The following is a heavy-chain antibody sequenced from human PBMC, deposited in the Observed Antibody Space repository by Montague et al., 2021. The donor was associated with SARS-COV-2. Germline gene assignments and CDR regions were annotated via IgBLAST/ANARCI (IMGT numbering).Heavy chain of an antibody. D-gene: IGHD5-12*01. CDR1: GGSIDRFF. J-gene: IGHJ2*01. CDR2: IFDSGNS. V-gene: IGHV4-59*08. Sequence: SETLSLTCTLSGGSIDRFFWSWIRQTPGKGLEWIAYIFDSGNSNYNPSLKSRVSTSVDTSKNQFSLNLTSVTAADTAVYYCARRLMGDLVADWFFDVWGRGTLVTVSS. CDR3: ARRLMGDLVADWFFDV.